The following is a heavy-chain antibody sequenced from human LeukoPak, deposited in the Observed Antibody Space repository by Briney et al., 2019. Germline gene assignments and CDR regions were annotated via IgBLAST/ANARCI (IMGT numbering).Heavy chain of an antibody. Sequence: SETLSLTCTVSGGSISRSIYYWGWIRQPPGKSLEWIGSIYNSGSTYYNPSLKSRVTMSADTSKNQFSLKLRSVTAADTAVYYCRITFGGVIVDQIDYWGQGTLVTVSS. CDR3: RITFGGVIVDQIDY. D-gene: IGHD3-16*02. V-gene: IGHV4-39*01. CDR2: IYNSGST. CDR1: GGSISRSIYY. J-gene: IGHJ4*02.